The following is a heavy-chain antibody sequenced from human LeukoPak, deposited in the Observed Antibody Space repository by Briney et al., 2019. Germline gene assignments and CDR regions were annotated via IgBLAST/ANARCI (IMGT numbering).Heavy chain of an antibody. V-gene: IGHV4-59*08. CDR3: ASRAVTTGVYYFDY. J-gene: IGHJ4*02. CDR1: GASINNNF. Sequence: SETLSLTCTVSGASINNNFWTWIRQPPGKGLEWIGYIYSSGSANYNPSLKSRVIISGDTSKNQISLNLTSVTAADTAVYYCASRAVTTGVYYFDYWGQGTLVTVSS. CDR2: IYSSGSA. D-gene: IGHD4-17*01.